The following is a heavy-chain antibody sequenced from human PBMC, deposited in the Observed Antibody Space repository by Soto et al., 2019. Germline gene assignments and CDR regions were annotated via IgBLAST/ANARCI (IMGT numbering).Heavy chain of an antibody. V-gene: IGHV4-4*02. D-gene: IGHD3-16*02. CDR3: ARDSKKYDYVWGSYRYTEEIFDAFDI. CDR1: GGSISSSNW. Sequence: QVQLQESGPGLVKPSGTLSLTCAVSGGSISSSNWWSWVRQPPGKGLEWIGEIYHSGSTNYNPSLESRVTNSVDKSKNQLSLTLSSVTAADTAVYYCARDSKKYDYVWGSYRYTEEIFDAFDIWGQGTMVTVSS. J-gene: IGHJ3*02. CDR2: IYHSGST.